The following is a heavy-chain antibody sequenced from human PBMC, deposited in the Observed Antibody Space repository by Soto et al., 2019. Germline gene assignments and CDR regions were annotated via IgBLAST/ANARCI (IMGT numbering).Heavy chain of an antibody. V-gene: IGHV1-69*08. Sequence: QVQLVQSGAEVKKPGSSVKVSCKASGGTFSSYTISWVRQAPGQGLEWMGRIIPILGIANYAQKFQGRVTITADKSTSTAYMELSSLRSEDTAVYYCARDGEDEYCSSTSCYENWFDPWGQGTLVTVSS. CDR3: ARDGEDEYCSSTSCYENWFDP. J-gene: IGHJ5*02. CDR2: IIPILGIA. CDR1: GGTFSSYT. D-gene: IGHD2-2*01.